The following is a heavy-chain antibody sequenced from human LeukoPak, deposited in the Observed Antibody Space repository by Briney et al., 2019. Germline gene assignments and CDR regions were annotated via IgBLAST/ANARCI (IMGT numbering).Heavy chain of an antibody. CDR1: GFTFGNSW. D-gene: IGHD1-14*01. CDR2: INADGSTA. CDR3: VVVVEPPDSDGFDV. Sequence: GGSLRLSCAASGFTFGNSWVHWVRQAPGKGLVWVSLINADGSTATYADSVKGRFTIYRENARNTLSLQMNSLTIEDTAVYYCVVVVEPPDSDGFDVWGQGTMITVSS. J-gene: IGHJ3*01. V-gene: IGHV3-74*01.